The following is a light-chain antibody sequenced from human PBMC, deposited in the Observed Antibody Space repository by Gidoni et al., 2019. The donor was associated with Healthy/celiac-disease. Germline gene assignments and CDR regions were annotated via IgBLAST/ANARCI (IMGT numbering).Light chain of an antibody. CDR3: QQYYSTLT. CDR1: QSVFYSSNNKNY. CDR2: WAS. V-gene: IGKV4-1*01. J-gene: IGKJ4*01. Sequence: DIVMTQSPDSLAVSLGERATINCKSSQSVFYSSNNKNYLAWYQQKPGQPPKLLIYWASTRESGVPDRFSGSGSGTVFTLTISSLQAEDVAVYYCQQYYSTLTFGGGTKVEIK.